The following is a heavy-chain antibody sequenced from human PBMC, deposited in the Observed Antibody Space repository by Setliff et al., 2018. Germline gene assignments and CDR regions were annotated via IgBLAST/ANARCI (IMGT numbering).Heavy chain of an antibody. CDR3: ARGYYNFLSGYYTPYYFGY. CDR1: GGSISSGNYY. J-gene: IGHJ4*02. CDR2: IQTSGTT. D-gene: IGHD3-3*01. V-gene: IGHV4-61*09. Sequence: SETLSLTCTVSGGSISSGNYYWSWIRQPAGKGLEWIGHIQTSGTTNYNPSLKSRVTISVDTSKNQFSLKLSAVTAADTAVYFCARGYYNFLSGYYTPYYFGYWGQGTLVTVSS.